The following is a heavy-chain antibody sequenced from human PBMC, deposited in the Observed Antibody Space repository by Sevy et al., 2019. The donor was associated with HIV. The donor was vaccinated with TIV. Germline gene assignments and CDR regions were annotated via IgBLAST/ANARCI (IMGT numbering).Heavy chain of an antibody. CDR3: ASHYYDTTGCYYPLDY. CDR1: GFTFSTYA. CDR2: ISDDGNNK. J-gene: IGHJ4*02. Sequence: GGSLRLSCTASGFTFSTYAMYWVRQAPGKGLEWVAVISDDGNNKDYADSVKGRFTVSRDNSKNTLYLQMYSLRAEDTAVYYCASHYYDTTGCYYPLDYWGQGTLVTVSS. D-gene: IGHD3-22*01. V-gene: IGHV3-30*04.